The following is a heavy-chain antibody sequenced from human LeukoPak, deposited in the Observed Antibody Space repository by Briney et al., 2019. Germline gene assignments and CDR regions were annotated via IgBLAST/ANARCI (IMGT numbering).Heavy chain of an antibody. D-gene: IGHD2-2*01. Sequence: PGGSLRLSCAAFGFTFSTYAMTWVRQAPGEGLEWVSAISGSGTTTYYADSVKGRFTISRDNSKNTLDLQMNSLRAEDTAVYYCARGPVVPVATYYFEYWGQGTLVSVSS. CDR3: ARGPVVPVATYYFEY. J-gene: IGHJ4*02. CDR2: ISGSGTTT. V-gene: IGHV3-23*01. CDR1: GFTFSTYA.